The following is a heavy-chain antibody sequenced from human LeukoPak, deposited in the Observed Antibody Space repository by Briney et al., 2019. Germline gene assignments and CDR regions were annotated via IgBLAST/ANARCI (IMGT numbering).Heavy chain of an antibody. CDR2: ISSSGSTI. CDR1: GFTFSTYE. D-gene: IGHD1-20*01. V-gene: IGHV3-48*03. CDR3: AREGAYNWNAADAFDI. J-gene: IGHJ3*02. Sequence: PGGSLRLSCAASGFTFSTYEMNWVRQAPGKGLEWVSYISSSGSTIYYADSVKGRFTISRDNAKNSLYLQMNCLRAEDTAVYYCAREGAYNWNAADAFDIWGQGTMVTVSS.